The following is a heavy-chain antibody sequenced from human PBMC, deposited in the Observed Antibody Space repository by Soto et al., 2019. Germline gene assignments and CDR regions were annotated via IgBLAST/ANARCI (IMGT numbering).Heavy chain of an antibody. V-gene: IGHV3-30*19. CDR2: TSYDGSGK. D-gene: IGHD3-10*01. CDR1: GFTFRSYV. Sequence: QVQLVESGGGVVQPGTSLRVSCVGSGFTFRSYVIHWVRQAPGKGLEWVALTSYDGSGKYYDESVRGRFTISRDNSRKTVDLQMDSLRVEDTALYYCARWGTTGRLDVWGQGTLVSVSS. J-gene: IGHJ1*01. CDR3: ARWGTTGRLDV.